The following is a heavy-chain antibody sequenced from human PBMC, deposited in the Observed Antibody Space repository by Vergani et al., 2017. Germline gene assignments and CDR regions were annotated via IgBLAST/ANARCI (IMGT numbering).Heavy chain of an antibody. D-gene: IGHD2-2*01. V-gene: IGHV5-51*01. CDR2: IYPGDSDT. CDR3: ARGPRARYCSSTSCYFEDY. J-gene: IGHJ4*02. Sequence: EVQLVPSGAEVKKPGESLKISCKGSGYSFTSYWIGWVRQMPGKGLEWMGIIYPGDSDTRYSPSFQGQVTISADKSISTAYLQWSSLKASDTAMYYCARGPRARYCSSTSCYFEDYWGQGTLVTVSS. CDR1: GYSFTSYW.